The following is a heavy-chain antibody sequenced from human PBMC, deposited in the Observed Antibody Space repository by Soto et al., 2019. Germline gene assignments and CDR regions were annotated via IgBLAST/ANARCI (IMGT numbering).Heavy chain of an antibody. Sequence: EVQLVESGGGLVQPGRSLRLSCAASGFTFDDYAMHWVRQAPGKGLEWVSGISWNSNNVGYVDSVKGRFTISRDNAKNSLYLLMNSLRAEDTAWYYCAKGGEGYCSSGNCYFDYWGQGTLVTVSS. CDR2: ISWNSNNV. CDR1: GFTFDDYA. D-gene: IGHD2-15*01. V-gene: IGHV3-9*01. CDR3: AKGGEGYCSSGNCYFDY. J-gene: IGHJ4*02.